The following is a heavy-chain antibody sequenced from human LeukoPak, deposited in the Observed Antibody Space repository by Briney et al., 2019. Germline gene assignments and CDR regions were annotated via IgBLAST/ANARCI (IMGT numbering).Heavy chain of an antibody. CDR1: GFTFSSYA. CDR3: ARTQLEAFDI. CDR2: IIPIFGTA. V-gene: IGHV1-69*05. J-gene: IGHJ3*02. Sequence: GGSLRLSCAASGFTFSSYAISWVRQAPGQGLEWMGGIIPIFGTANYAQKFQGRVTITTDESTSTAYMELSSLRSEDTAVYYCARTQLEAFDIWGQGTMVTVSS. D-gene: IGHD1-1*01.